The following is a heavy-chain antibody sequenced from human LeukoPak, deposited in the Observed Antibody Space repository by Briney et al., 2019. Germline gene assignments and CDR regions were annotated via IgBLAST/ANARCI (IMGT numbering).Heavy chain of an antibody. CDR3: AKDEISYCGGDCFFVY. CDR2: ISYDGSNK. Sequence: PGGSLRLSCAASGFTFSNYGMHWVRQAPGKGLEWVAVISYDGSNKYYADSVKGRFTISRDNSKNTLYLQMNSLRAEDTAVYFCAKDEISYCGGDCFFVYWGQGTLVTVSS. D-gene: IGHD2-21*02. J-gene: IGHJ4*02. CDR1: GFTFSNYG. V-gene: IGHV3-30*18.